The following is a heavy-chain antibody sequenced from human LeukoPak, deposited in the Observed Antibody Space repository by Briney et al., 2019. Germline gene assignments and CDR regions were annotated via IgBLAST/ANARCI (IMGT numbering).Heavy chain of an antibody. V-gene: IGHV4-34*01. J-gene: IGHJ6*02. CDR1: GGSFSGYY. D-gene: IGHD4-17*01. CDR2: INHSGST. Sequence: SETLSLTCAVYGGSFSGYYWSWIRQPPGKGLEWIGEINHSGSTNYNPSLKSRVTISVDTSKNQFSLKLSSVTAADTAVYYCASHYGDYYYYYGMDVWGQGTTVTVSS. CDR3: ASHYGDYYYYYGMDV.